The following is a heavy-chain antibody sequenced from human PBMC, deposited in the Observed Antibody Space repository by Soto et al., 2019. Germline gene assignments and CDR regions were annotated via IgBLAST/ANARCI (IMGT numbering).Heavy chain of an antibody. CDR3: AMVDVYVTPSPQDV. CDR1: GYTFTRYG. Sequence: QFQLVQSGAEVKNPGASVKVSCKASGYTFTRYGIGWARQAPGQGLEWMGWINTYNGNTNYAQNVQGRVTLTTDTSTSTAYMELRSLRSNATAIYYCAMVDVYVTPSPQDVWGQGTTVSVSS. J-gene: IGHJ6*02. CDR2: INTYNGNT. D-gene: IGHD3-16*01. V-gene: IGHV1-18*01.